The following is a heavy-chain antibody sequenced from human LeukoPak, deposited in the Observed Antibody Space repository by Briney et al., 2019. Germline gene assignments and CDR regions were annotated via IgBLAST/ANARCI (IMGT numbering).Heavy chain of an antibody. CDR2: IYSGGST. CDR1: GFTVSSKY. Sequence: PGGSLRLSCAASGFTVSSKYMSWVRQAPGKGLEWVSVIYSGGSTYYADSVKGRFTISRDNSKNTLYLQMNSLRAEDTAVYYCAKVSIAVAGGVDYWGQGTLVTVSS. CDR3: AKVSIAVAGGVDY. J-gene: IGHJ4*02. V-gene: IGHV3-53*01. D-gene: IGHD6-19*01.